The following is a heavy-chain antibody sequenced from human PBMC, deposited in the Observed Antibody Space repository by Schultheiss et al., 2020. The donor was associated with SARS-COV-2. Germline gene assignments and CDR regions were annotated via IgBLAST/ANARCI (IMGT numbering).Heavy chain of an antibody. Sequence: GGSLRLSCAASGFTVSSNYMSWVRQAPGKGLEWVSRINSDGSSTSYADSVKGRFTISRDNAKNTLYLQMNSLRAEDTAVYYCARSVSGGYYHYYYYYMDVWGKGTTVTVS. D-gene: IGHD3-22*01. CDR2: INSDGSST. J-gene: IGHJ6*03. CDR1: GFTVSSNY. V-gene: IGHV3-74*01. CDR3: ARSVSGGYYHYYYYYMDV.